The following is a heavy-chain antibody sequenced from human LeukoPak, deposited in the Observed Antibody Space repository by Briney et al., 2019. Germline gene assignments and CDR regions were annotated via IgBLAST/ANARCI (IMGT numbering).Heavy chain of an antibody. J-gene: IGHJ4*02. Sequence: GGSLRLSCAASGFTFSSYWMHWVRQTPGKGLVWVSRINGAGSSISYTDSVKGRVTISRDNAKNTLYLQMNNLRAEDTAVYYCARGGDYKNDYWGQGTLVTVSS. CDR3: ARGGDYKNDY. CDR1: GFTFSSYW. D-gene: IGHD4-17*01. CDR2: INGAGSSI. V-gene: IGHV3-74*01.